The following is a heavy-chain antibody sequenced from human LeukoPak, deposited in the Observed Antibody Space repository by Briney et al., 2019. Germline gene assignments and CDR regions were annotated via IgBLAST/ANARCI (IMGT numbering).Heavy chain of an antibody. CDR3: AKDSPVATR. J-gene: IGHJ4*02. D-gene: IGHD2-15*01. Sequence: GGSLRLSCAASGFTFSSSAMSWVRQAPGKGLEWVSSITDSGDGTYYADSVKGRFTISRDDSKNTLYLQMNSLRAEDTALYYCAKDSPVATRWGQGTLVTVSS. V-gene: IGHV3-23*01. CDR1: GFTFSSSA. CDR2: ITDSGDGT.